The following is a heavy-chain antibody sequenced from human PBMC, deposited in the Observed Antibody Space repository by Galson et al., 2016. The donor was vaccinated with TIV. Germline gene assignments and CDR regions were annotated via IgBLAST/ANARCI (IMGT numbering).Heavy chain of an antibody. Sequence: SLRLSCAASGFSFRNYVMNWVRLAPGKGLEWVSSVSLSGAYTYYADSVKGRFTISRDNSKYTLFLQLNSLTAGDTATYYCAKVGKSGDYSWDAFDVWGQGTVVTVPS. D-gene: IGHD1-26*01. CDR1: GFSFRNYV. V-gene: IGHV3-23*01. CDR3: AKVGKSGDYSWDAFDV. J-gene: IGHJ3*01. CDR2: VSLSGAYT.